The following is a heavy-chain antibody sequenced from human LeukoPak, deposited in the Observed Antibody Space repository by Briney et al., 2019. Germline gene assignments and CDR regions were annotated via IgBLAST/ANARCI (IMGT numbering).Heavy chain of an antibody. CDR1: GVSISSYS. J-gene: IGHJ6*03. CDR3: AKDYYYYMDV. Sequence: SETLSLTCTVSGVSISSYSWSWIRQPAGKGLEWIGRIYTSGSTNYNPSLKSRVTMSVDTSKNQFSLNLNSVTAADTAVYYCAKDYYYYMDVWGKGTTVTISS. V-gene: IGHV4-4*07. CDR2: IYTSGST.